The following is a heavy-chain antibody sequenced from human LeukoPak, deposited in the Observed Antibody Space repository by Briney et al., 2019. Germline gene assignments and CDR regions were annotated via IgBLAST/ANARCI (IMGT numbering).Heavy chain of an antibody. CDR1: GFTFNNYA. Sequence: PGGSLRLSCAASGFTFNNYAMNWVRQAPGKGLEWVSSISGSGGNTYYADSVKGRFTISRDNSKNTLYLQMNSLRAGDTAVYYCARADAVAGTITFYYWGQGTLVTVSS. J-gene: IGHJ4*02. D-gene: IGHD6-19*01. CDR2: ISGSGGNT. CDR3: ARADAVAGTITFYY. V-gene: IGHV3-23*01.